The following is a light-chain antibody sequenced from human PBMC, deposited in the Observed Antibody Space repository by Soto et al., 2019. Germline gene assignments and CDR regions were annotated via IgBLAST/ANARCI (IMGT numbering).Light chain of an antibody. CDR3: SSYTSGSIVV. J-gene: IGLJ2*01. CDR1: SSDVGGYNY. V-gene: IGLV2-14*01. Sequence: QSALTQPASVSGSPGQSITISCTGTSSDVGGYNYVSWYQQHPGKAPKLMIYDVSNRPSGVSNRFSGSKSGNTASLTISGLQAEGEADYYCSSYTSGSIVVFGGGTKLTVL. CDR2: DVS.